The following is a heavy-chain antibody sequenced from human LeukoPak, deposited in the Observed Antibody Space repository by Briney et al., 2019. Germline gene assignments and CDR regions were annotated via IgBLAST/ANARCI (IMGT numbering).Heavy chain of an antibody. CDR1: ADSITSSSNY. Sequence: PSQTMSPTCTVSADSITSSSNYCAWIRDPPGKGLEWIGSVFQSVAAYYNPSLQSPVPMSIDPSQNQCSLALRALTAAERAVYYCAREYYGTFEIWGNGT. V-gene: IGHV4-39*01. J-gene: IGHJ4*01. D-gene: IGHD3-10*01. CDR2: VFQSVAA. CDR3: AREYYGTFEI.